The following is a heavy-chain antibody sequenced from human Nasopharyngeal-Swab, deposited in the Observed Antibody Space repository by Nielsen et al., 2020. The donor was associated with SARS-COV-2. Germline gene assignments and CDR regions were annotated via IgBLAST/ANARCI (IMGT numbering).Heavy chain of an antibody. J-gene: IGHJ4*02. D-gene: IGHD2-2*02. CDR2: ISSSSSTK. Sequence: PGKGLEWVSYISSSSSTKYYADSVKGRFTISRDNAKNSLYLQMNSLRDEDTAVYYCARDAIVVVPAAIQYWGQGTLVTVSS. V-gene: IGHV3-11*04. CDR3: ARDAIVVVPAAIQY.